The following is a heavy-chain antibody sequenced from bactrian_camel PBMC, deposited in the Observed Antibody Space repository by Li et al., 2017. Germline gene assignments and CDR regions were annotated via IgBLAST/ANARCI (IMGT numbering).Heavy chain of an antibody. CDR3: AAYCSPDLY. CDR1: RYIVNMNC. D-gene: IGHD1*01. J-gene: IGHJ4*01. Sequence: HVQLVESGGGSVQAGGSLRLSCSSSRYIVNMNCMVWFRQAPGKEREVVARIYIGGGITYYSDSVKGRFTTFEVNAEKTVYLQMNNLKTEDTAVYYCAAYCSPDLYYGQGTQVTVS. CDR2: IYIGGGIT. V-gene: IGHV3S54*01.